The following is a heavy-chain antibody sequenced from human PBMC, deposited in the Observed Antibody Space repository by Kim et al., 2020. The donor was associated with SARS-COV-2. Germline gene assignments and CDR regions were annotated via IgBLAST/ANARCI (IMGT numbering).Heavy chain of an antibody. CDR2: T. CDR3: ARGNYYGMDV. Sequence: TSYADAVKGRFTISRDNAKNTLYLQMNSLRVEDTAVYYCARGNYYGMDVWGQGTTVTVSS. J-gene: IGHJ6*02. V-gene: IGHV3-74*01.